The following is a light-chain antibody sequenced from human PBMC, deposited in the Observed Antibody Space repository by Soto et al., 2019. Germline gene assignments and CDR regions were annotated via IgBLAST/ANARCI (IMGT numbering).Light chain of an antibody. J-gene: IGKJ5*01. CDR1: QSLLHSNEKTF. V-gene: IGKV2D-29*01. CDR3: MQGIQLPGT. Sequence: DIVMTQTPLSLSVTPGQPASISCKSSQSLLHSNEKTFLYWYVQKSGQPPQLLIYEVSNRRSEVQDRFSGSGSVTDFTLKISRVEAEGVGVYYCMQGIQLPGTFGQGTRLEIK. CDR2: EVS.